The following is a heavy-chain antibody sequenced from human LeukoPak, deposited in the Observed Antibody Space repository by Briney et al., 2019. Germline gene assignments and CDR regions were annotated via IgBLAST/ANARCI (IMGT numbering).Heavy chain of an antibody. V-gene: IGHV4-34*01. CDR2: VNHSGST. Sequence: SETLSLTCAVYGGSFSGYYWSWIRQPPGKGLEWIGEVNHSGSTNYNPSLKSRVTISVDTSKNQFSLKLSSVTAADTAVYYCARGLKTVYSSGWYGVFGNNWFDPWGQGTLVTVSS. CDR3: ARGLKTVYSSGWYGVFGNNWFDP. J-gene: IGHJ5*02. CDR1: GGSFSGYY. D-gene: IGHD6-19*01.